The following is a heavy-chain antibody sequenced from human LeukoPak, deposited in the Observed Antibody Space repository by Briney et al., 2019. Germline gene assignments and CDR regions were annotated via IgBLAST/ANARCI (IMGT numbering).Heavy chain of an antibody. V-gene: IGHV4-34*01. CDR3: ATLGATGYSSGWYVDY. CDR1: GGSFSGYY. CDR2: INHSGST. D-gene: IGHD6-19*01. Sequence: SETLSLTCAVYGGSFSGYYCSWIRQPPGKGLEWIGEINHSGSTNYNPSLKSRVTISVDTSKNQFSLKLSSVTAADTAVYYCATLGATGYSSGWYVDYWGQGTLVTVSS. J-gene: IGHJ4*02.